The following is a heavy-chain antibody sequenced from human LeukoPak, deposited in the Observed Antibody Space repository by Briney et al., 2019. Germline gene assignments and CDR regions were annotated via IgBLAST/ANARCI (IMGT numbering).Heavy chain of an antibody. CDR3: ARKRPNYFDY. CDR1: GFTFSNYW. CDR2: INLDGSQK. V-gene: IGHV3-7*01. J-gene: IGHJ4*02. Sequence: QTGGSLRLSCAASGFTFSNYWMAWVRQAPGKGPEWVANINLDGSQKYYVDSVKGRFTISRGNAENSLYLQMNSLRVEDTALYYCARKRPNYFDYWGQGTLVTVSS.